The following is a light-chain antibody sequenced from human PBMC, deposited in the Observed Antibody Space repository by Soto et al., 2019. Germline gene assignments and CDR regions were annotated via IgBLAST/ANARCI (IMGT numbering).Light chain of an antibody. CDR1: QGISSW. CDR3: QQANSLPWT. Sequence: DIQMTQSPSSVSASVGDRVTITCRASQGISSWLAWYQQNPGKAPNLLIYAGSGLQRGVPSRFSGSGSETNFTLTIGSLQPEDVATYYCQQANSLPWTFGQGTKVEIK. CDR2: AGS. V-gene: IGKV1-12*01. J-gene: IGKJ1*01.